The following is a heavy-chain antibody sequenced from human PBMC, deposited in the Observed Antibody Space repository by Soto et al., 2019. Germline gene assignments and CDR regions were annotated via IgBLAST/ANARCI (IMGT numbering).Heavy chain of an antibody. Sequence: GSGPTLVNPTQTLTLTCTFSGFSLSTSGMCVSWIRQPPGKALEWLARIDWDDDKYYSTSLKTRLTISKDTSKNQVVLTMTNMDPVDTATYYCARTQYYYDSSGWYAFDIWGQGTMVTVSS. CDR2: IDWDDDK. D-gene: IGHD3-22*01. CDR3: ARTQYYYDSSGWYAFDI. J-gene: IGHJ3*02. V-gene: IGHV2-70*11. CDR1: GFSLSTSGMC.